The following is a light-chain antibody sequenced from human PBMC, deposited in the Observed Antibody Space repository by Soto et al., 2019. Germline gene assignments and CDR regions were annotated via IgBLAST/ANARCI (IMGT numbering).Light chain of an antibody. CDR3: QAWASSPAV. CDR2: QDS. Sequence: SYELTQPPSVSVSPGQTASITCSGDKLGDKYACWYQQKPGQSPVLVIYQDSKRPSGIPERFSGSNSGNTATLTIRGTQAMDEADYYCQAWASSPAVFGGGTKLTVL. J-gene: IGLJ2*01. CDR1: KLGDKY. V-gene: IGLV3-1*01.